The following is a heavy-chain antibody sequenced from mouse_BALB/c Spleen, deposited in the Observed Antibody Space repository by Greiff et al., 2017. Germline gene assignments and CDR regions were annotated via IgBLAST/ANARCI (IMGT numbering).Heavy chain of an antibody. V-gene: IGHV5-17*02. J-gene: IGHJ4*01. Sequence: EVHLVESGGGLVQPGGSRKLSCAASGFTFSSFGMHWVRQAPEKGLEWVAYISSGSSTIYYADTVKGRFTISRDNPKNTLFLQMTSLRSEDTAMYYCARSSLYYAMDYWGQGTSVTVSS. CDR3: ARSSLYYAMDY. CDR2: ISSGSSTI. CDR1: GFTFSSFG.